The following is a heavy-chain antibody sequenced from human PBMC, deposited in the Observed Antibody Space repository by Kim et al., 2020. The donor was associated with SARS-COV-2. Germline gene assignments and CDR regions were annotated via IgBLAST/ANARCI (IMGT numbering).Heavy chain of an antibody. CDR1: GFTFSSYA. V-gene: IGHV3-23*01. D-gene: IGHD6-19*01. Sequence: GVSLRLSCAASGFTFSSYAMSWVRQAPGKGLEWVSAISGSGGSTYYADSVKGRFTISRDNSKNTLYLQMNSLRAEDTAVYYCAKDLNSSGWHNYGMDVWGQGTTVTVSS. CDR2: ISGSGGST. J-gene: IGHJ6*02. CDR3: AKDLNSSGWHNYGMDV.